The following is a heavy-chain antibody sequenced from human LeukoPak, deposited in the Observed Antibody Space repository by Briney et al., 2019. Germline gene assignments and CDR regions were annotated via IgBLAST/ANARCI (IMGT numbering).Heavy chain of an antibody. J-gene: IGHJ3*02. D-gene: IGHD2-15*01. CDR2: IYHGGST. V-gene: IGHV4-38-2*01. CDR3: ARGVRDCSGGSCGHSYAFDI. CDR1: DYSISSCYY. Sequence: SETLSLTCAVSDYSISSCYYWGWIRRSPGKGVGWIGSIYHGGSTYYTPSLKSGVTISVDTTKNKFSLKLSSVSVADTAVYYCARGVRDCSGGSCGHSYAFDIWGQGTMVTVSS.